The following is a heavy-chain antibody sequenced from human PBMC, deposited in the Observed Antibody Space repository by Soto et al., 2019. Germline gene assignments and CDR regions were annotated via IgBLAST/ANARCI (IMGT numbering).Heavy chain of an antibody. D-gene: IGHD2-15*01. CDR3: ASRFSVVAATPYNVFDI. Sequence: GESLKISCKGSGYSFTSYWIGWVRQMPGKGLEWMGIIYPGDSDTRYSPSFQGQVTISADKSISTAYLQWSSLKASDTAMYYCASRFSVVAATPYNVFDIWGQGTMVIVSS. V-gene: IGHV5-51*01. CDR2: IYPGDSDT. CDR1: GYSFTSYW. J-gene: IGHJ3*02.